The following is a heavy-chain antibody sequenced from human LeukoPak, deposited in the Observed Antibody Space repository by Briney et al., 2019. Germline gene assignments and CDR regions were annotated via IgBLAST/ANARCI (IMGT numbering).Heavy chain of an antibody. CDR3: ARESYNSGCYSFDY. Sequence: GASVKVSCKASGYTFTGYYMHWVRQAPGQGLEWMGWINPNSGGTNYAQKFQGRVTMTRDTSISTAYMELSRLRSDDTAVYYCARESYNSGCYSFDYWGQGTLVTVSS. D-gene: IGHD1-26*01. CDR1: GYTFTGYY. J-gene: IGHJ4*02. CDR2: INPNSGGT. V-gene: IGHV1-2*02.